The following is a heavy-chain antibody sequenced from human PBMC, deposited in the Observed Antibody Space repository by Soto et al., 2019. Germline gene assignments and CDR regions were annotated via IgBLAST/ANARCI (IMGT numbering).Heavy chain of an antibody. CDR1: GFTLSTYS. CDR2: ISGSSNTI. D-gene: IGHD3-10*01. Sequence: EVQLVESGGGLIQRGGSLRLSCAASGFTLSTYSLNWVRQAPRKGLEWLSYISGSSNTIYYADSVKGRFTIFRDNATNSLYLQMNSLRDEDTAVYFCARGFDLQYGMDVWGQGTTVTVSS. CDR3: ARGFDLQYGMDV. J-gene: IGHJ6*02. V-gene: IGHV3-48*02.